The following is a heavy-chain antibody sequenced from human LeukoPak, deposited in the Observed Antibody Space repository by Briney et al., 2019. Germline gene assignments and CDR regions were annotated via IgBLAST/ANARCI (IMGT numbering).Heavy chain of an antibody. CDR2: IYTSGST. V-gene: IGHV4-4*07. Sequence: PSETLSLTCTVSGGSISSYYWSWIRQPPGKGLEWIGRIYTSGSTNYNPSLKSRVTMSVDTSKNQFSLKLSSVTAADTAVYYCARAAYYDFWSGYSNYYYYYYMDVWGKGTTVTVSS. J-gene: IGHJ6*03. CDR3: ARAAYYDFWSGYSNYYYYYYMDV. D-gene: IGHD3-3*01. CDR1: GGSISSYY.